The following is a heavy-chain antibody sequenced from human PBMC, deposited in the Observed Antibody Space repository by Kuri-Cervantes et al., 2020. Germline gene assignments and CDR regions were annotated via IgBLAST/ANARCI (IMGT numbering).Heavy chain of an antibody. CDR2: IWYDGSNK. D-gene: IGHD3-16*01. V-gene: IGHV3-33*01. Sequence: GGSLRLSCAASGFTFSSYGMHWVRQAPGKGLEWVAVIWYDGSNKYYADSVKGRFTISRDNPKNALYLQMNSLRAEDTAVYYCARDPLGGDYFDYWGQGTLVTVSS. CDR1: GFTFSSYG. CDR3: ARDPLGGDYFDY. J-gene: IGHJ4*02.